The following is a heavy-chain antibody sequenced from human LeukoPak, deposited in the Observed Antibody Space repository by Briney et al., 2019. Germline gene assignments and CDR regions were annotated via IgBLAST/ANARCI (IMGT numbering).Heavy chain of an antibody. CDR3: AKTVYYDSSGDDY. Sequence: GGSLRLSCAASGFTFSSYGMHWVRQAPGKGLEWVAVISYDGSNKYYADSVKGRFTISRDNSKNTLYLQMNSLRAEDTAVYYCAKTVYYDSSGDDYWGQGTLVTVSS. J-gene: IGHJ4*02. CDR1: GFTFSSYG. D-gene: IGHD3-22*01. CDR2: ISYDGSNK. V-gene: IGHV3-30*18.